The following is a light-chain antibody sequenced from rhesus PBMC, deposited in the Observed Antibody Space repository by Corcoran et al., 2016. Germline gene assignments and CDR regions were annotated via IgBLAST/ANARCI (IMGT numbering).Light chain of an antibody. Sequence: DIQMTQSPSSLSASVGDTVTITCRASQGISSYLAWYQQKPGKAPKLLISKASTLQSGVPSRFSGSGSGTDCTLAISSLQPEDFATDFCQQHNSYPLTFGGGTKVEIK. CDR2: KAS. CDR1: QGISSY. CDR3: QQHNSYPLT. V-gene: IGKV1-25*01. J-gene: IGKJ4*01.